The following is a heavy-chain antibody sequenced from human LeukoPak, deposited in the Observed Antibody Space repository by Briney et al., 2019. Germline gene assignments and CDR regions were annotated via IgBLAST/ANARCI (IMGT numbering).Heavy chain of an antibody. CDR3: AKESDYGDFPGD. D-gene: IGHD4-17*01. J-gene: IGHJ4*02. V-gene: IGHV3-30*02. CDR1: GFTFSSYG. CDR2: IRYDGSNK. Sequence: GGSLRLSCAASGFTFSSYGMRWVRQAPGKGLEWVAFIRYDGSNKYYADSVKGRFTISRDNSKNTLYLQMNSLRVEDTAVYYCAKESDYGDFPGDWGQGTLVTVSS.